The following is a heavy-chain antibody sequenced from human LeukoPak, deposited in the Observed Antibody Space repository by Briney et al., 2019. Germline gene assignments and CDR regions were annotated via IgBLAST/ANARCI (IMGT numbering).Heavy chain of an antibody. J-gene: IGHJ5*02. CDR1: GFTFSSYR. Sequence: GGSLRLSCAASGFTFSSYRMNWVRQAPGKGLEWVSSISSSSSYIYYADSVKGRFTISRDNAKNSLYLQMNSLRAEDTAVYYCARTAHDYNPTALHPDNWFDPWGQGTLVTVSS. CDR2: ISSSSSYI. V-gene: IGHV3-21*01. D-gene: IGHD5-24*01. CDR3: ARTAHDYNPTALHPDNWFDP.